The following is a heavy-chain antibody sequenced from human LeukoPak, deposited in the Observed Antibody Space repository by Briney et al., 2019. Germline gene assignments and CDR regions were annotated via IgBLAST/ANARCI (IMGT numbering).Heavy chain of an antibody. J-gene: IGHJ4*02. V-gene: IGHV5-51*01. Sequence: GESLKISCKGSGYSFTSYWIGWVRQMPGKGLEWMGIIYPGDSDTRYSPSFQGQVTISADKSISTAYLQWGSLRASDTAMYYCARGTGTVALPFDYWGQGTLVTVSS. CDR3: ARGTGTVALPFDY. CDR1: GYSFTSYW. D-gene: IGHD6-19*01. CDR2: IYPGDSDT.